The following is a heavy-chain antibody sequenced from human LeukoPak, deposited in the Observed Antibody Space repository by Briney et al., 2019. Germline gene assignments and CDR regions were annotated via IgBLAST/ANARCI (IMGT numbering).Heavy chain of an antibody. CDR2: IYYSGST. V-gene: IGHV4-59*01. D-gene: IGHD6-13*01. J-gene: IGHJ4*02. CDR1: GGSISSYY. Sequence: KPSETLSLTCTVSGGSISSYYWSWIRQPPGKGLEWVGYIYYSGSTHYNPSLKSRVTISVDTSKKQFSLKMTSVTAADTAVYYCARDMGSVAGHDYWGQGTLVTVSS. CDR3: ARDMGSVAGHDY.